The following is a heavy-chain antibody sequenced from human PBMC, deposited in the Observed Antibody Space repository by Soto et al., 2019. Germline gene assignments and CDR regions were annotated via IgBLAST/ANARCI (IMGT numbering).Heavy chain of an antibody. Sequence: GGSLRLSCAVSGFTFSNYAMSWVRQAPGKGLEWVSSISGSGGSTYYADSVKGRFTISRDNSINTLYLQMNSLRTEDTAVYYCAKGLEYSSSWKDALAIWGQGTMVTVSS. CDR1: GFTFSNYA. J-gene: IGHJ3*02. CDR3: AKGLEYSSSWKDALAI. D-gene: IGHD6-13*01. CDR2: ISGSGGST. V-gene: IGHV3-23*01.